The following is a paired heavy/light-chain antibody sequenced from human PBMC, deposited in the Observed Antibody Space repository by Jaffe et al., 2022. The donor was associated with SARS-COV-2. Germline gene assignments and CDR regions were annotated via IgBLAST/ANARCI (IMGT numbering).Heavy chain of an antibody. D-gene: IGHD5-18*01. J-gene: IGHJ4*02. CDR2: IYYGGNT. CDR1: GVSISSSSYY. Sequence: QLQLQESGPGLVKPSETLSLTCTVSGVSISSSSYYWGWIRQPPGKGLEWIGSIYYGGNTYYNPSLKSRVTISVDTSKNQFSLKLGSVTAADTAVYYCARHVYHTATDYWGQGTLVTVSS. V-gene: IGHV4-39*01. CDR3: ARHVYHTATDY.
Light chain of an antibody. CDR2: KVS. V-gene: IGKV1-5*03. CDR1: QSISSW. Sequence: DIQMTQSPSTLSASVGDRVTITCRASQSISSWLAWYQQKPGKAPKLLIYKVSSLEGGVPSRFSGSGSGTEFALTISSLQPDDFATYYCQQYNGYAWTFGQGTKVEIK. CDR3: QQYNGYAWT. J-gene: IGKJ1*01.